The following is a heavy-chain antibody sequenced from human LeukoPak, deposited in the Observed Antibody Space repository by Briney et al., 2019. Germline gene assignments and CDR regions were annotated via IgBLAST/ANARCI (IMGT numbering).Heavy chain of an antibody. J-gene: IGHJ2*01. CDR1: GGSVSSYY. CDR2: IYYSGST. CDR3: ARDKVNWYFDL. V-gene: IGHV4-59*02. Sequence: SETLSLTCTVSGGSVSSYYWSWIRQPPGKGLEWIGYIYYSGSTNYNPSLKSRVTISVDTSKNQFSLKLSSVTAADTAVYYCARDKVNWYFDLWGRGTLVTVSS.